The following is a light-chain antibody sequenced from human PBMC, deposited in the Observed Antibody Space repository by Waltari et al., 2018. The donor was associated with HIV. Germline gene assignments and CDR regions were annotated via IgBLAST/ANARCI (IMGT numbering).Light chain of an antibody. V-gene: IGLV1-47*01. CDR1: SSNIGSYY. CDR3: AAWTDSLTAVV. CDR2: RDN. Sequence: QSVLTQPPSASGTPGQRVTISCSGSSSNIGSYYVYWYQQLPGTAPKLLIYRDNQRPSGVPDRFSGSKSGTSASLAINGLRSEDEADYYCAAWTDSLTAVVFGGGTKLSVL. J-gene: IGLJ2*01.